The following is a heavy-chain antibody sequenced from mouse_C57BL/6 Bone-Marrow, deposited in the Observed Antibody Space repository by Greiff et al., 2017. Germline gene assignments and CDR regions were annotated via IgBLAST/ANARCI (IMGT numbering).Heavy chain of an antibody. V-gene: IGHV10-1*01. CDR2: IRSKSNNYAT. Sequence: EVKVVESGGGLVQPKGSLKLSCAASGFSFNTYAMNWVRQAPGKGLEWVARIRSKSNNYATYYADSVKDRFTISRDDSESMLYLKLNNLKTEDTDRDSCVRHDYAGLYYEVKGTAATVS. CDR1: GFSFNTYA. CDR3: VRHDYAGLYYEV. J-gene: IGHJ1*03. D-gene: IGHD2-13*01.